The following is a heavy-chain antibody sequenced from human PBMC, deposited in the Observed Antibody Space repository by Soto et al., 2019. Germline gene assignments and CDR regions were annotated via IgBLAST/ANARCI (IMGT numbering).Heavy chain of an antibody. CDR2: IYYSGST. V-gene: IGHV4-31*03. J-gene: IGHJ6*02. CDR3: ARAQLWAPVGPEGENGMDV. CDR1: GGSISSGGYY. Sequence: QVQLQESGPGLVKPSQTLSLTCTVSGGSISSGGYYWSWIRQHPGKGLEWIGYIYYSGSTYYNPSLKSRVTISVDTSKNQFSLKLSSVTAADTAVYYCARAQLWAPVGPEGENGMDVWGQGTTVTVSS. D-gene: IGHD5-18*01.